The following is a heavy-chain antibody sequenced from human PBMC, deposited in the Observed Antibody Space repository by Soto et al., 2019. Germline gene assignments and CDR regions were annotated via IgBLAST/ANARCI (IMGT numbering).Heavy chain of an antibody. CDR2: TYYRSNWRH. V-gene: IGHV6-1*01. CDR3: ARGVAGSGFDR. CDR1: GDSVSSNTTA. Sequence: PNLSLTCAISGDSVSSNTTAWNWIRSYPSRGLEWLGRTYYRSNWRHDYAVSVKSRITVNPDTSKNHFSLQLNSVTPDDTAVYYCARGVAGSGFDRWGQGTLVTVSS. J-gene: IGHJ4*02. D-gene: IGHD6-19*01.